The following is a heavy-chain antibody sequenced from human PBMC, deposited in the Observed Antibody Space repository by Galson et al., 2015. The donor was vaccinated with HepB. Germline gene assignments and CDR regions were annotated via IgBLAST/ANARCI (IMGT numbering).Heavy chain of an antibody. D-gene: IGHD1-26*01. CDR3: ARLSGSYYYGLDV. CDR1: GFTFSSYS. CDR2: ISSSSTTI. V-gene: IGHV3-48*04. J-gene: IGHJ6*02. Sequence: SLRLSCAASGFTFSSYSMNWVRQAPGKGLEWVSYISSSSTTIYYADSVKGRFTISRDNAKNSLYLQMNSLRADDTAVYYCARLSGSYYYGLDVWGQGTTVTVSS.